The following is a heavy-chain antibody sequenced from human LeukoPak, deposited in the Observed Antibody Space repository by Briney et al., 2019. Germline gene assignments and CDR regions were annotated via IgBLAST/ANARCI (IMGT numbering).Heavy chain of an antibody. CDR2: ISGSGGST. CDR3: AKIGAVAGSRGTP. Sequence: GGSLRLSCAASGFTFSSYAMSWVRQAPGKVLEWVSAISGSGGSTYYADSVKGRFTISRDNSKNTLYLQMNSLRAGDTAVYYCAKIGAVAGSRGTPWGQGTLVTVSS. J-gene: IGHJ5*02. CDR1: GFTFSSYA. D-gene: IGHD6-19*01. V-gene: IGHV3-23*01.